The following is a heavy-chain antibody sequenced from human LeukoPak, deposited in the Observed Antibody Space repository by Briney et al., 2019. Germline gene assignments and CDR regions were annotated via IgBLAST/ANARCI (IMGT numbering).Heavy chain of an antibody. D-gene: IGHD3-10*01. CDR2: ISTGGGST. CDR1: GFTFSKYV. J-gene: IGHJ4*02. Sequence: PGGSLRLSCAASGFTFSKYVMRWVRQAPGKGLEWVSAISTGGGSTYYAASVKGRFTISRDNSKNTLYLQMNSLRAEDTAVYYYAKDARAYGSGPLDYWGQGTLVTVSS. CDR3: AKDARAYGSGPLDY. V-gene: IGHV3-23*01.